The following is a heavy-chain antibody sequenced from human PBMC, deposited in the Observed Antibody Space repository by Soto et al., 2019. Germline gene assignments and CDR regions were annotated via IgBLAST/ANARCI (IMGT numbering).Heavy chain of an antibody. V-gene: IGHV1-18*01. CDR1: GYTFTSYG. J-gene: IGHJ6*03. CDR3: ARGLVMGDPYYYYYYYMDV. Sequence: QVQLVQSGAEVKKPGASVKVSCKASGYTFTSYGISWVRQAPGQGLEWMGWISAYNGNTNYAQKLQGRVTMTTDTSTSTADMELRSLRSDDTAVYYCARGLVMGDPYYYYYYYMDVWGKGTTVTVSS. CDR2: ISAYNGNT. D-gene: IGHD2-15*01.